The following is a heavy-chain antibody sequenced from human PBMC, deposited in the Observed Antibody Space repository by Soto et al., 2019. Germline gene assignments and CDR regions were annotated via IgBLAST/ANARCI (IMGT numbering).Heavy chain of an antibody. CDR2: MNPNSGNT. D-gene: IGHD2-8*01. CDR1: GYTFKNYD. J-gene: IGHJ5*02. Sequence: QVQLVQSGAEVKRPGASVMVSCRATGYTFKNYDINWVRQATGQGLEWMGRMNPNSGNTGYAQKFQGRVTMTRNTSLSTAHLELSSLRSEDTAVYYCARAPVYGGNGWLDPWGQGTLVTVSS. CDR3: ARAPVYGGNGWLDP. V-gene: IGHV1-8*01.